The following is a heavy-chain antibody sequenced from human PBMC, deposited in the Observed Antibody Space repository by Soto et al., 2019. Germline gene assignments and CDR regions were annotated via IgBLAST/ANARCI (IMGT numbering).Heavy chain of an antibody. V-gene: IGHV3-74*01. CDR2: IDSDGSRI. CDR1: GFTFSNYG. D-gene: IGHD2-15*01. CDR3: VRTSLVVAVATREDF. J-gene: IGHJ4*02. Sequence: EVQLVDSGGGLVQPGESLRLSCAASGFTFSNYGMHWARQAPGKGRGGVSRIDSDGSRITYADFVKGRFTISRDNAKNTVYLHMNSLTAEDTAVYYCVRTSLVVAVATREDFWGQGTLVTVSS.